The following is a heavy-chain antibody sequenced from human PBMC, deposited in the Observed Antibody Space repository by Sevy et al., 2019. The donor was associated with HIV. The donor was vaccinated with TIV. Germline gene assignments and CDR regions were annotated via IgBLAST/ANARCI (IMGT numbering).Heavy chain of an antibody. J-gene: IGHJ3*02. CDR1: GGSINSDH. Sequence: SETLSLTCTVSGGSINSDHWNWIRQPPGKGLEWIGYVYYTGGSNYNPSLKNRVTISVDRTKNQCSLKLTSVTAADTAVYYCARRNDFDIWGQGTMVPVSS. V-gene: IGHV4-59*08. CDR2: VYYTGGS. CDR3: ARRNDFDI.